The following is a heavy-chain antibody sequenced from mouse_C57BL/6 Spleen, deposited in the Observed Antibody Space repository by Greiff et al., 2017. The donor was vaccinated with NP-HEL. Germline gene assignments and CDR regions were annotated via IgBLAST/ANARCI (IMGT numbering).Heavy chain of an antibody. CDR2: IYPSDSAT. D-gene: IGHD1-1*01. Sequence: VQLQQPGAELVRPGSSVKLSCKASGYTFTSDWMDWVKQRPGQGLEWIGNIYPSDSATHYNQKFKDKATLTVDTSSSTAYMQLSSLTSEDAAVYYCARGVITTVVADAMDYWGQGTSVTVSS. J-gene: IGHJ4*01. V-gene: IGHV1-61*01. CDR1: GYTFTSDW. CDR3: ARGVITTVVADAMDY.